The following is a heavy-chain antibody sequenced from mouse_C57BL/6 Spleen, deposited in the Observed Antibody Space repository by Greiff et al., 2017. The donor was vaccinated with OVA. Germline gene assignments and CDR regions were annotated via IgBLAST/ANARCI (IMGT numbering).Heavy chain of an antibody. V-gene: IGHV1-81*01. J-gene: IGHJ4*01. CDR1: GYTFTSYG. D-gene: IGHD1-1*01. CDR2: IYPRSGNT. Sequence: VQLQQSGAELARPGASVKLSCKASGYTFTSYGISWVKQRTGQGLEWIGEIYPRSGNTYYNEKFKGKATLTADKSSSTAYMELRSLTSEDSAVYFCATYYYGSSPTPYYYAMDYWGQGTSVTVSS. CDR3: ATYYYGSSPTPYYYAMDY.